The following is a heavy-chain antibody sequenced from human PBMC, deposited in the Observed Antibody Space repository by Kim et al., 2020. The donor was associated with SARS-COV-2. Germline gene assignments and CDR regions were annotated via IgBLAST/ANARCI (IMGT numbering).Heavy chain of an antibody. D-gene: IGHD3-16*01. CDR1: GHIFTRDS. CDR2: IDCGNGNT. V-gene: IGHV1-3*01. CDR3: LGGFYFDY. Sequence: SVKVSCKTSGHIFTRDSIHWVRQAPGQGLEWMGGIDCGNGNTIYSQKFQGRVTFTTDTSASTAYMELSFLRSEDSAVYYCLGGFYFDYWGQGTLVTVSS. J-gene: IGHJ4*02.